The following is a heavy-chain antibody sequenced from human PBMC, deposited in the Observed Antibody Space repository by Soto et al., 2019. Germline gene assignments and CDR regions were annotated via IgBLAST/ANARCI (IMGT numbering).Heavy chain of an antibody. CDR2: IIHIFGTA. J-gene: IGHJ4*02. V-gene: IGHV1-69*06. Sequence: QVQLVQSGAEVKKPGSSVKVSCKASGGTFSSYAISWVRQAPGQGLEWMGGIIHIFGTANYAQKFQGRVTITADKSTSTAYMELSSLRSEDTAVYYCARTSRECYYYDSSGYYCDYWGQGTLVTVSS. D-gene: IGHD3-22*01. CDR1: GGTFSSYA. CDR3: ARTSRECYYYDSSGYYCDY.